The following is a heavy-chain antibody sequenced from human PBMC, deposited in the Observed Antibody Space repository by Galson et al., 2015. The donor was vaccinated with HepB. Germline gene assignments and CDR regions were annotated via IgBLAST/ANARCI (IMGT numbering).Heavy chain of an antibody. CDR1: GFSLSTSGVG. CDR2: LYWDDDK. D-gene: IGHD7-27*01. Sequence: PALVKPTQTLTLTCTFSGFSLSTSGVGVGWIRQPPGKALEWLALLYWDDDKRYSPSLKSRLTITKDTSKNQVVLTMTNMDPVDTATYYCAHSANWDPKGYFDYWGQGTLVTVSS. CDR3: AHSANWDPKGYFDY. V-gene: IGHV2-5*02. J-gene: IGHJ4*02.